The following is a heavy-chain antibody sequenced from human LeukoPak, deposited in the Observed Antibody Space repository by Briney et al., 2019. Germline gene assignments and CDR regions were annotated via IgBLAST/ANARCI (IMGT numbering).Heavy chain of an antibody. CDR2: IIPIFGTA. D-gene: IGHD2-2*01. J-gene: IGHJ6*03. CDR1: GGTFSSYA. V-gene: IGHV1-69*05. CDR3: ARVGAGKVVPAAIRSNYYYYYMDV. Sequence: GASVKVSCKASGGTFSSYAISWVRQAPGQGLEWMGGIIPIFGTANYAQKFQGRVTITTDESTSTAYMELSSLRSEDTAVYYCARVGAGKVVPAAIRSNYYYYYMDVWGKGTTVTVSS.